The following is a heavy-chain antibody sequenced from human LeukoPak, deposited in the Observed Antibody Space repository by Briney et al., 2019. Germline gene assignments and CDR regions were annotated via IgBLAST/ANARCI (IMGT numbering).Heavy chain of an antibody. CDR3: ASVSGYIVDY. V-gene: IGHV4-59*01. CDR2: IYYSGST. D-gene: IGHD3-3*01. J-gene: IGHJ4*02. CDR1: GGSISSYY. Sequence: PSETLSLTCTVSGGSISSYYWSWIRQPPGKGLEWIGYIYYSGSTNYNPSLKSRVTISVDTSKNQFSLKLSSVTAADTAVYYCASVSGYIVDYWGQGTLVTVSS.